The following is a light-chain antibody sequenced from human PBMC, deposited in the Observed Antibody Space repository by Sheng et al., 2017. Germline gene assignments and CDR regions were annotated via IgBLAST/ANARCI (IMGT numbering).Light chain of an antibody. CDR3: QQLNGYPLT. Sequence: DIQLTQSPSFLSASVGDRVTITCRASQGISSYLAWYQQKPGKAPKLLIFAASTLQSGVPSRFSGSGSGTEFTLTISSLQPEDFATYYCQQLNGYPLTFGGGPRWRSN. V-gene: IGKV1-9*01. CDR1: QGISSY. J-gene: IGKJ4*01. CDR2: AAS.